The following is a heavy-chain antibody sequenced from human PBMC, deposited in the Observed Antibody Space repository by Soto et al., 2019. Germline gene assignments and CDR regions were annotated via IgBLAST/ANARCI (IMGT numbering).Heavy chain of an antibody. J-gene: IGHJ4*02. CDR3: ARDLGYSSGWALFAR. Sequence: GGSLRLSCAASGFTFSSYSMHWVRQAPGKGLEWVAVIWYDGSNKYYADSVKGRFTISRENSKNTLYLQMNSLRAEDTAVYYCARDLGYSSGWALFARWGQGTLVTGSS. D-gene: IGHD6-19*01. V-gene: IGHV3-33*01. CDR2: IWYDGSNK. CDR1: GFTFSSYS.